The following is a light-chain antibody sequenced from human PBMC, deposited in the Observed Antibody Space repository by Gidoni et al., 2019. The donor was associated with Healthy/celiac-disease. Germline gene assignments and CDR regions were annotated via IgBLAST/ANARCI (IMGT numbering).Light chain of an antibody. CDR2: DVS. V-gene: IGLV2-14*01. CDR1: SSDVGGYNY. J-gene: IGLJ3*02. Sequence: LTQPASVSGSPGQSITIACTGTSSDVGGYNYVSWYQQHPGKAPKLMIYDVSNRPSGVSNRFSGSKSGNTASLTISGLQAEDEADYYCSSYTSSSTRVFGGGTKLTVL. CDR3: SSYTSSSTRV.